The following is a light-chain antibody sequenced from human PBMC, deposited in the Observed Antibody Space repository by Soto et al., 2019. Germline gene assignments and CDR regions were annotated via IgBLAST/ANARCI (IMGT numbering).Light chain of an antibody. CDR3: SSYTSSSTRGV. V-gene: IGLV2-14*01. CDR2: DVS. Sequence: QSALTQPASVSGSPGQSITISCTGTSSDVGGYNYVSWYQQHPGKAPKLMIYDVSNRPSGVSNRFSGSKSGNTASLTISGLQAEDEADYYCSSYTSSSTRGVFGGGTKLIVL. J-gene: IGLJ2*01. CDR1: SSDVGGYNY.